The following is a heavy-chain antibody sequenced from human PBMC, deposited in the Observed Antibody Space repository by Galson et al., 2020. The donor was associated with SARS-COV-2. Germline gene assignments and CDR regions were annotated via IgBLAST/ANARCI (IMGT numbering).Heavy chain of an antibody. CDR3: VRIAGPRGAFTS. CDR1: GFTFSSYA. Sequence: GGSLRLSCVASGFTFSSYAMHWVRQAPGKGLEWVAVVWFNGSNKYYADSVKGRFTISRDNSKNTVYLQMNSLGAEDTAVYYCVRIAGPRGAFTSWGKGTLVTVS. D-gene: IGHD3-16*01. V-gene: IGHV3-33*01. J-gene: IGHJ5*02. CDR2: VWFNGSNK.